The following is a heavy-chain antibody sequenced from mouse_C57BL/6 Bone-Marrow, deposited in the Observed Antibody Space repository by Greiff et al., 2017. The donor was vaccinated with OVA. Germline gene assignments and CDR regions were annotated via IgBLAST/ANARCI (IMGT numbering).Heavy chain of an antibody. CDR1: GFSFNTYA. D-gene: IGHD2-2*01. V-gene: IGHV10-1*01. Sequence: EVQGVESGGGLVQPKGSLKLSCAASGFSFNTYAMNWVRQAPGKGLEWVARIRSKSNNYATYYADSVKDRFTISRDDSESMLYLQMNNLKTEDTAMYYCVRDSPIYYGYDEVAWYFDYWGQGTTLTVSS. J-gene: IGHJ2*01. CDR2: IRSKSNNYAT. CDR3: VRDSPIYYGYDEVAWYFDY.